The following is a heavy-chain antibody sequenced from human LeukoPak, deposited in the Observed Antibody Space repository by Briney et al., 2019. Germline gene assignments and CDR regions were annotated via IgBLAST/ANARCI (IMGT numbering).Heavy chain of an antibody. CDR2: IIPILGIA. D-gene: IGHD5-12*01. CDR1: GGTFSSYA. Sequence: SVKVSCKASGGTFSSYAISWVRQAPGQGLEWMGRIIPILGIANYAQKFQGRVTITADKSTSTAYMELSSLRSEDTAVYYCATHSDIVATIEYYWGQGTLVTVSS. J-gene: IGHJ4*02. CDR3: ATHSDIVATIEYY. V-gene: IGHV1-69*04.